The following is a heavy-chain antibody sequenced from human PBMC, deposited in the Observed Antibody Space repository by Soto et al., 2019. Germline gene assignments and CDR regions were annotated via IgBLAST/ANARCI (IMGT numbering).Heavy chain of an antibody. CDR1: GFTFRSYG. J-gene: IGHJ5*02. V-gene: IGHV3-30*18. CDR3: AKDSGGGSTMGDL. D-gene: IGHD5-12*01. CDR2: ISYDGSNK. Sequence: QVQLVESGGGVVQPGRSLRLSCAASGFTFRSYGMHWVRQAPGKGLEWVAVISYDGSNKFYADSVKGRFAISRHNSKNKLYIQVNGLRAEDTAMYYCAKDSGGGSTMGDLWGQGTLVTVSS.